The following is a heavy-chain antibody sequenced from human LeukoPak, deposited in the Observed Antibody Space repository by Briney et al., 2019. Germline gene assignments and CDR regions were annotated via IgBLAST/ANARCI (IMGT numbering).Heavy chain of an antibody. J-gene: IGHJ4*02. V-gene: IGHV3-23*01. CDR3: AKDSNEYYYDSSGPDY. CDR2: ISDNGGNT. CDR1: GFTFSIYG. Sequence: GGSLRLSCAASGFTFSIYGMGWVRQAPGKGLEWVSSISDNGGNTYYADSAKGRFTISRDNSKNTLYLQMNSLRAEDTAVYYCAKDSNEYYYDSSGPDYWGQGTLVTVSS. D-gene: IGHD3-22*01.